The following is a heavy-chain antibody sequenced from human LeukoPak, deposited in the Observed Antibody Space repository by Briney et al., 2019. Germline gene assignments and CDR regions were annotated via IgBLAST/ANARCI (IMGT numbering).Heavy chain of an antibody. V-gene: IGHV1-18*01. J-gene: IGHJ5*02. Sequence: ASVKVSCKASGCNFISYGVSWVRQAPGQGLEWVGWISQYNGVTHYAQKFQGRVTLTTDTSTTTTHMELRRLTSDDAAVYYCSRVGGGSGWVSHHWGQGTLVTVSA. D-gene: IGHD6-19*01. CDR3: SRVGGGSGWVSHH. CDR1: GCNFISYG. CDR2: ISQYNGVT.